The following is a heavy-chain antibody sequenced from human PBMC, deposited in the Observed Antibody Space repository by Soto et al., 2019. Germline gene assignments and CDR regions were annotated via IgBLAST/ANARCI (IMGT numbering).Heavy chain of an antibody. J-gene: IGHJ6*02. Sequence: PGGSLRLSCAASGFTFSSYGMHWVRQAPGKGLEWVAVISYDGSNKYYADSVKGRFTISRDNSKNTLYLQMNSLRAEDTAVYYCARDLVRYGLYYYYGMDVWGQGTTVTVSS. V-gene: IGHV3-30*03. D-gene: IGHD5-18*01. CDR3: ARDLVRYGLYYYYGMDV. CDR2: ISYDGSNK. CDR1: GFTFSSYG.